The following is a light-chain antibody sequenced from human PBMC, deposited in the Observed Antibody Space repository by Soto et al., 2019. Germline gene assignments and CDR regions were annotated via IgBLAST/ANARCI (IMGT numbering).Light chain of an antibody. V-gene: IGKV3-20*01. CDR3: QQYYSYPIT. CDR1: QSVSSSY. Sequence: ESVLTQSPGTLSLSPGERATLSCRASQSVSSSYLAWYQQKPGQPPRLLIYGASSRATGIPSRFSGSGSGTDFTLTISCLQSEDFATYYCQQYYSYPITFGQGTRLEIK. CDR2: GAS. J-gene: IGKJ5*01.